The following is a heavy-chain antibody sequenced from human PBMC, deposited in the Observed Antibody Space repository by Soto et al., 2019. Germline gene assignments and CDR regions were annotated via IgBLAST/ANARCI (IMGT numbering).Heavy chain of an antibody. CDR2: IYYSGST. V-gene: IGHV4-59*08. D-gene: IGHD3-10*01. CDR1: NDSISPYY. J-gene: IGHJ4*02. CDR3: ASHFPPLHSGSHYFDL. Sequence: QVQLQESGPGLVKPSETLSLTCTVSNDSISPYYWSWIRQPPGKGLEWIGFIYYSGSTTYNPSLXSRVSIXXATSKNQFSLKLTSVTAADTAIYYCASHFPPLHSGSHYFDLWGQGTLVTVSS.